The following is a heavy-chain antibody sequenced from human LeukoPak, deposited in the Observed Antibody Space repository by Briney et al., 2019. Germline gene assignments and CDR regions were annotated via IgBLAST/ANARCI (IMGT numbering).Heavy chain of an antibody. CDR1: GFTFSSYG. Sequence: GRSLRLSCAASGFTFSSYGMHWVRQAPGKGLEWVAVISYDGSNKYYADSVKGRFTISRDNTKNTLYLQMNSLRAEDTAVYYCAKGDCSSTSCYTNPSLAFDIWGQGTMVTVSS. D-gene: IGHD2-2*02. CDR2: ISYDGSNK. V-gene: IGHV3-30*18. J-gene: IGHJ3*02. CDR3: AKGDCSSTSCYTNPSLAFDI.